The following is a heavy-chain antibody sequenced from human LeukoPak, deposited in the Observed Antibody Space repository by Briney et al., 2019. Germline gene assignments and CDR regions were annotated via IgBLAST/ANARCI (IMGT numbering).Heavy chain of an antibody. D-gene: IGHD6-13*01. Sequence: GGSLRLSCAASGFTFSSYAMSWVRQAPGKGLEWVSAISGSGGSTYYADSVKGRFTISRDNSKNTLYLQMNSLRAEDTAVYYCAKSALECMAAAGTWYFDQWGQGTLVTVSS. CDR1: GFTFSSYA. CDR2: ISGSGGST. CDR3: AKSALECMAAAGTWYFDQ. V-gene: IGHV3-23*01. J-gene: IGHJ4*02.